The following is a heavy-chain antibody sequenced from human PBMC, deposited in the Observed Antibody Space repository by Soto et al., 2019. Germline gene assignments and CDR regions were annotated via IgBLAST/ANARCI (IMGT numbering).Heavy chain of an antibody. CDR2: INPMGGST. CDR1: GYTFINYY. V-gene: IGHV1-46*01. D-gene: IGHD6-13*01. Sequence: ASVKVSCKASGYTFINYYIHWVRQAPGQGLEWMAIINPMGGSTNYAQEFQGRVTLTSDTSTSTLYMELSSLRFEDTALFYCARDLAAGDLWGQGTLVTVLL. CDR3: ARDLAAGDL. J-gene: IGHJ5*02.